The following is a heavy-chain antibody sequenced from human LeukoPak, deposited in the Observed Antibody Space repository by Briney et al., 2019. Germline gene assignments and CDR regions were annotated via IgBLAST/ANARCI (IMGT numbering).Heavy chain of an antibody. CDR3: ARVESTSTSGRRPLDAFDI. V-gene: IGHV4-30-2*01. D-gene: IGHD2-2*01. CDR2: IYHSGST. J-gene: IGHJ3*02. CDR1: GGSISSGGYS. Sequence: SETLSLTCAVSGGSISSGGYSWSWIRQPPGKGLEWIGYIYHSGSTYYNPSLKSRVTISVDRSKNQFSLKLSSVTAADTAVYYCARVESTSTSGRRPLDAFDIWGQGTMVTVSS.